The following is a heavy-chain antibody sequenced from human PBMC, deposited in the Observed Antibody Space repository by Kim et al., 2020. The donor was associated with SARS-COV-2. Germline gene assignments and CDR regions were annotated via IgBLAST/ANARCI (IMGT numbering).Heavy chain of an antibody. V-gene: IGHV1-46*01. D-gene: IGHD2-15*01. CDR1: GYTFTSYY. J-gene: IGHJ6*02. Sequence: ASVKVSCKASGYTFTSYYMHWVRQAPGQGLEWMGIINPSGGSTSYAQKFQGRVTMTRDTSTSTVYMELSSLRSEDTAVYYCARAAIYCSGGSCPKSYYYYYGMDVWGQGTTVTVSS. CDR3: ARAAIYCSGGSCPKSYYYYYGMDV. CDR2: INPSGGST.